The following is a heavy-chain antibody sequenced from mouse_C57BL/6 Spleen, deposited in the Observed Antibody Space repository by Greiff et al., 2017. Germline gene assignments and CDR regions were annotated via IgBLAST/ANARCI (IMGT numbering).Heavy chain of an antibody. CDR3: ARHEDPGYRFAY. J-gene: IGHJ3*01. CDR1: GYTFTEYT. D-gene: IGHD1-2*01. CDR2: FYPGSGSI. Sequence: QVQLKESGAKLVKPGASVKLSCKASGYTFTEYTIHWVKQRSGQGLEWIGWFYPGSGSIKYNEKFKDKATLTADKSSSTVYMELSRLTSEDSAVYFCARHEDPGYRFAYWGQGTLVTVSA. V-gene: IGHV1-62-2*01.